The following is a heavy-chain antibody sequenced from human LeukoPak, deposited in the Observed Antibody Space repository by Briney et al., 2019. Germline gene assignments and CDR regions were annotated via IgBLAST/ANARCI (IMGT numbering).Heavy chain of an antibody. J-gene: IGHJ3*02. V-gene: IGHV1-18*01. Sequence: ASVKVSCKASGYTFTSYGISWVRQAPGQGLEWMGWFSAYNGNTNYAQKLQGRVTMTTDTSTSTAYMELRSLRSDDTAVYYCAREYCSSTSCDAFDIWGQGTMVTVSS. CDR2: FSAYNGNT. D-gene: IGHD2-2*01. CDR1: GYTFTSYG. CDR3: AREYCSSTSCDAFDI.